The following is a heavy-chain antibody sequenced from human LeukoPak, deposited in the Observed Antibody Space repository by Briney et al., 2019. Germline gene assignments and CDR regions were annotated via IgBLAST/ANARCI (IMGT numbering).Heavy chain of an antibody. V-gene: IGHV1-2*02. Sequence: ASVKVSCKASGYTFTGYYMHWVRQAPGQGLEWMGWINPNSGGTNYAQKFQGRVTLTRDTSISTAYMELSRLRSDDTAVYYCARDTARITIFGVARYMDVWGKGTTVIFSS. CDR3: ARDTARITIFGVARYMDV. D-gene: IGHD3-3*01. CDR1: GYTFTGYY. J-gene: IGHJ6*03. CDR2: INPNSGGT.